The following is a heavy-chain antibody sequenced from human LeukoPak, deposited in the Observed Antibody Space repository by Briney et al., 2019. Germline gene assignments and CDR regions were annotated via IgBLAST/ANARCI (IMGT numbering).Heavy chain of an antibody. D-gene: IGHD6-19*01. V-gene: IGHV3-23*01. CDR1: GFTFSNYA. CDR2: ISGSGDYT. CDR3: AKDWASGSGSYSYRGFDY. Sequence: PGGSLRLSCAASGFTFSNYAMSWVRQAPGRGLEWVSAISGSGDYTNYADSVKGRFTISRDNSKNTLYLQMNSLRAEDTAVYYCAKDWASGSGSYSYRGFDYWGQGTLVTVSS. J-gene: IGHJ4*02.